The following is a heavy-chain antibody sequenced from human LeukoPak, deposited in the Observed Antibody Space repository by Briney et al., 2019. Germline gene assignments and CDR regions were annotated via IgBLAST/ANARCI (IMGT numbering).Heavy chain of an antibody. D-gene: IGHD3-10*01. CDR2: ISYDGSNK. CDR3: ARDGSPFVSGDEAFDI. V-gene: IGHV3-30*04. J-gene: IGHJ3*02. CDR1: GFTFSSSA. Sequence: QAGGSLRLSCAASGFTFSSSAMHWVRQAPGKGLDWVAVISYDGSNKYYADSVKGRFTISRDNSKNTLYLQMNSLRAEDTAVYYCARDGSPFVSGDEAFDIWGQGTMVTVSS.